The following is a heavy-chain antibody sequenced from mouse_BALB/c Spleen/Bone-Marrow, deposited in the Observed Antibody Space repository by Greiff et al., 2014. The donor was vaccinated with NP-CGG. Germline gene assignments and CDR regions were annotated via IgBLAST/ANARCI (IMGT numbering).Heavy chain of an antibody. Sequence: VHVKQSGTVLARPGAAVKMSCKASGYTFSNYWMHWIKQRPGQGLEWIGTIHPGNSDTTYNQKFKSKAKLTAVKSTSTAYMELSSLTNEDSAVYYCTTLARNNFDYWGQGTTLTVSS. V-gene: IGHV1-5*01. J-gene: IGHJ2*01. D-gene: IGHD3-1*01. CDR3: TTLARNNFDY. CDR2: IHPGNSDT. CDR1: GYTFSNYW.